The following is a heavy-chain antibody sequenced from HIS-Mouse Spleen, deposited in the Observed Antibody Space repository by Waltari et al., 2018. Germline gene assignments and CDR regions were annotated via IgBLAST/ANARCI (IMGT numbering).Heavy chain of an antibody. CDR3: ARIGSHRRGYSYGYWFDP. CDR1: GYTFTSYD. D-gene: IGHD5-18*01. CDR2: MNPNSGNT. Sequence: QVQLVQSGAEVKKPWASVKVSCKASGYTFTSYDFNWGRQATGQGLEWMGWMNPNSGNTGYAQKFQGRVTMTRNTSISTAYMELSSLRSEDTAVYYCARIGSHRRGYSYGYWFDPWGQGTLVTVSS. V-gene: IGHV1-8*01. J-gene: IGHJ5*02.